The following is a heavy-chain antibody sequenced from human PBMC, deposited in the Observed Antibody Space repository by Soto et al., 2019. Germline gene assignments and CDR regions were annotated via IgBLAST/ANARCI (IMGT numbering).Heavy chain of an antibody. Sequence: GASVKVSCKASGYTFTSYGISWVRQAPGQGLEWMGWISAYNGNTNYAQKLQGRVTMTTDTSTSTAYMELRSLGSEDTAVDYCARGEGFVEGDYFDYWGLGTLVTVSS. CDR2: ISAYNGNT. CDR3: ARGEGFVEGDYFDY. D-gene: IGHD2-15*01. V-gene: IGHV1-18*04. J-gene: IGHJ4*02. CDR1: GYTFTSYG.